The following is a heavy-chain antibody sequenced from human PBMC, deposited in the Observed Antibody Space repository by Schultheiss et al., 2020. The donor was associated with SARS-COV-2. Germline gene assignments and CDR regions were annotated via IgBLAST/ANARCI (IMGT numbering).Heavy chain of an antibody. D-gene: IGHD2-15*01. Sequence: SLKISCAASGFTFSDYYMSWIRQAPGKGLEWVSYISSSGSTIYYADSVKGRFTISRDNAKNSLYLQMNSLRAEDTAVYYCARFIVVVVAATGDDAFDIWGQGTMVTVSS. CDR1: GFTFSDYY. CDR3: ARFIVVVVAATGDDAFDI. CDR2: ISSSGSTI. J-gene: IGHJ3*02. V-gene: IGHV3-11*01.